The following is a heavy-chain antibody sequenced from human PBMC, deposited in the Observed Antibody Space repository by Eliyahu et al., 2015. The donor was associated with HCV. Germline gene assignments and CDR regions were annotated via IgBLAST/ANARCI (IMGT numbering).Heavy chain of an antibody. Sequence: EVQLVQSGAEVKKPGESLKIXCXGSGYSFTSYWIGXVRQMPGXGLEWMGIIYPGDSDTRYSPSFQGQVTIXADKSISTAYLQWSSLKASDTAMYYCARHNSGIAARHSNEVDYWGQGTLVTVSS. CDR2: IYPGDSDT. D-gene: IGHD6-6*01. J-gene: IGHJ4*02. V-gene: IGHV5-51*01. CDR3: ARHNSGIAARHSNEVDY. CDR1: GYSFTSYW.